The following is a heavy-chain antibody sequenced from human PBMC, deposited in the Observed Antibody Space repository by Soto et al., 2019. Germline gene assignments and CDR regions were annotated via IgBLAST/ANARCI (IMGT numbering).Heavy chain of an antibody. D-gene: IGHD2-15*01. CDR2: IGSTGNTI. CDR3: GSRVNLLTASTFDS. J-gene: IGHJ4*02. V-gene: IGHV3-11*01. CDR1: GFTFSDSY. Sequence: QVQLVESGGGLVKPGGSLRLSCAASGFTFSDSYMSWFRQAPGKGLEWISYIGSTGNTIYYADSVKGRFTIARDNAKNSLYLQMNSLRDEDTAVYYCGSRVNLLTASTFDSWGQGTLVTVSS.